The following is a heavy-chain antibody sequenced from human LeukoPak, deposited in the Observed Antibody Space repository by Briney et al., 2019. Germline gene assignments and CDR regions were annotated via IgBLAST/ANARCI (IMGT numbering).Heavy chain of an antibody. Sequence: GASVKVSCKASGYTFTGYYMHWVRHAPGQGLEWMGWINPNSGGTNYAQKFQGRVTMTRDTSISTAYMELSRLRSDDTAVYYCARDLERRFYYYYYYGMDVWGQGTTVTVSS. CDR1: GYTFTGYY. V-gene: IGHV1-2*02. J-gene: IGHJ6*02. CDR2: INPNSGGT. D-gene: IGHD1-1*01. CDR3: ARDLERRFYYYYYYGMDV.